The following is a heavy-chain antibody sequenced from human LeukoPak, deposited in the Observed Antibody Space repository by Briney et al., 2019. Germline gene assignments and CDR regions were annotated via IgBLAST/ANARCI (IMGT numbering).Heavy chain of an antibody. J-gene: IGHJ4*02. Sequence: SETLSLTCTVSDASISGYYWSWIRQPPGKGREWIGSIHFSGSTNYNPSLRSRVTISVDTSKNQLSLKLSSVTAADTAVYYCARDLGGIYFDYWGQGTLVTVSS. CDR1: DASISGYY. V-gene: IGHV4-59*01. CDR3: ARDLGGIYFDY. D-gene: IGHD1-26*01. CDR2: IHFSGST.